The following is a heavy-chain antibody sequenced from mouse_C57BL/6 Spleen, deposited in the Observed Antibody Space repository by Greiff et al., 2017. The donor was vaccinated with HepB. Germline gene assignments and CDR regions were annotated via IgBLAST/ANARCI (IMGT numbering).Heavy chain of an antibody. D-gene: IGHD1-1*01. J-gene: IGHJ4*01. CDR2: IWWNDDK. V-gene: IGHV8-5*01. Sequence: VKLMESGPGILQPSQTLSLTCSFSGFSLSTSNMGIGWIRQPSGKGLEWLAHIWWNDDKYYNPSLKSRLTISKDTSNNQVFLKITSVDTADTATYYWAQIRHYYGSSYDAMDYWGQGTSVTVSS. CDR1: GFSLSTSNMG. CDR3: AQIRHYYGSSYDAMDY.